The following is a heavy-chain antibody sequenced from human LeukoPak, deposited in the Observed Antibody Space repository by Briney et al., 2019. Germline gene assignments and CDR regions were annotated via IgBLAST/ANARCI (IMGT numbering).Heavy chain of an antibody. CDR2: TAGADDVI. Sequence: PGGSLRLSCGVSGLTFSDSRMIGVRQAPDKRLEGVAVTAGADDVIQYAHSVQGRFTISTDNPKNTVYLQMNSLRAEDTALYFCANYIQRPPGMDVWGQGTMVTVSS. V-gene: IGHV3-23*01. CDR3: ANYIQRPPGMDV. J-gene: IGHJ6*02. D-gene: IGHD2-15*01. CDR1: GLTFSDSR.